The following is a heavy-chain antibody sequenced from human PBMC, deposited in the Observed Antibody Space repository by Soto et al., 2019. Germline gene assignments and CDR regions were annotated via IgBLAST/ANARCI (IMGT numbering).Heavy chain of an antibody. V-gene: IGHV3-21*01. J-gene: IGHJ6*02. CDR2: ISSSSSYI. Sequence: EVQLVESGGGLVKPGGSLRLSCAASGFTFSSYSMNWVRQAPGKGLEWVSSISSSSSYIYYADSVKGRFTISRDNAKNSLYLQMTSLRAEDTAVYYCAGVCSGGSCYYGMDVWGQGTTVTVSS. D-gene: IGHD2-15*01. CDR3: AGVCSGGSCYYGMDV. CDR1: GFTFSSYS.